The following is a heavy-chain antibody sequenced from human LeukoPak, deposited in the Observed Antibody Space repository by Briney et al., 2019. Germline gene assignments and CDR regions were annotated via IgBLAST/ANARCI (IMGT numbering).Heavy chain of an antibody. Sequence: GGSLRLSCTASGFTFSSYTMSWVRQAPGKGLEWVSTISNSGDATYYADSVKGRFTISRDNSKNTLYLQMNSLRAEDTAVYYCAKAPPYKKYFDYWGQGTLVTVSS. CDR2: ISNSGDAT. J-gene: IGHJ4*02. V-gene: IGHV3-23*01. D-gene: IGHD1-1*01. CDR1: GFTFSSYT. CDR3: AKAPPYKKYFDY.